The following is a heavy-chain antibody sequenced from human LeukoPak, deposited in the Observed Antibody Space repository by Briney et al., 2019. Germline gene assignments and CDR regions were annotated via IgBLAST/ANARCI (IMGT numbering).Heavy chain of an antibody. D-gene: IGHD2-2*01. CDR2: ISAYNGNT. CDR1: GYTFTSYG. J-gene: IGHJ5*02. CDR3: ARRACSSTSCYENWFDP. Sequence: GASVKVSCKASGYTFTSYGISWVRQAPGQGLEWMGWISAYNGNTNYAQKLQGRVTMTTDTSTSTAYMELRSLRSDDTAVYYCARRACSSTSCYENWFDPWGQGTLVTVSS. V-gene: IGHV1-18*01.